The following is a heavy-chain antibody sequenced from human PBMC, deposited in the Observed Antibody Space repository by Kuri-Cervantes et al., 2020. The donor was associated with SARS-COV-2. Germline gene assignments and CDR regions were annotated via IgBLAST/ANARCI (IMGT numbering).Heavy chain of an antibody. CDR2: TYYNSQWYT. V-gene: IGHV6-1*01. Sequence: SATLSLTCAISGESVSSNSAAWDWIRQSPSRGLEWMGRTYYNSQWYTDYSPSVKSRIIIRSDTSKNHVSLQLNSVTPEDTAVYYCAREQISLIVLQSGTFAIWGQGTMVTVSS. CDR1: GESVSSNSAA. J-gene: IGHJ3*02. CDR3: AREQISLIVLQSGTFAI. D-gene: IGHD3-22*01.